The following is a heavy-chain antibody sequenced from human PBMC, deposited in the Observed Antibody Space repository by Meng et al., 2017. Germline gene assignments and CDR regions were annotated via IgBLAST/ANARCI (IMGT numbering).Heavy chain of an antibody. CDR2: INHSGST. CDR3: ARGVQCSTSCYIDY. J-gene: IGHJ4*02. Sequence: QGQLQPWGAGLLKPSETLSLTCAVYGGSFSGYYWSWIRQPPGKGLEWIGEINHSGSTNYNPSLKSRVTISVDTSKNQFSLKLSSVTAADTAVYYCARGVQCSTSCYIDYWGQGTLVTVSS. V-gene: IGHV4-34*01. D-gene: IGHD2-2*02. CDR1: GGSFSGYY.